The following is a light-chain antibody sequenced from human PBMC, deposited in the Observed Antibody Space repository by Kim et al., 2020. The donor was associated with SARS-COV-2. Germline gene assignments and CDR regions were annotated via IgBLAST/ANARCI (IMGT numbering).Light chain of an antibody. CDR3: QQSYTTPRT. Sequence: AAVGDRVTITCRASQSITNYLSWYQQKPGKAPNLLIYAASSLQSGVPSRFSGSGSGSDFTLTISSLQPEDFATYYCQQSYTTPRTFGQGTRLEIK. V-gene: IGKV1-39*01. J-gene: IGKJ5*01. CDR2: AAS. CDR1: QSITNY.